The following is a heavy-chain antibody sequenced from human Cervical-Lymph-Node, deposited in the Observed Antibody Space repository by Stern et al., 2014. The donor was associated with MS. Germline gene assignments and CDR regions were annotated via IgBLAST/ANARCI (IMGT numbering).Heavy chain of an antibody. CDR2: ISYDGTDK. D-gene: IGHD5-18*01. V-gene: IGHV3-30*04. CDR3: ARRQLWQQYYGMDV. CDR1: GFTFSSYA. J-gene: IGHJ6*02. Sequence: VQLLESGGGVVQPGRSLRLSCAASGFTFSSYAMHWVRQAPGKGLEWAAFISYDGTDKYYADSVKGRFTISRDNSKNMVYLQMNSLRAEDTAVWYCARRQLWQQYYGMDVWGQGTMVTVSS.